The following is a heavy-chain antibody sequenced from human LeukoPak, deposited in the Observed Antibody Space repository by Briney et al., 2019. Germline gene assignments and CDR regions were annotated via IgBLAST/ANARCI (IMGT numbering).Heavy chain of an antibody. CDR1: GGSISSSSYY. CDR3: ARVPKQQLVRLYYYGMDV. V-gene: IGHV4-39*01. J-gene: IGHJ6*02. D-gene: IGHD6-13*01. Sequence: PSETLSLTCTVSGGSISSSSYYWGWIRQPPGKGLEWIGSIYYSGSTYYNPSLKSRVTISVDTSKNQFSLKLSSVTAADTAVYYCARVPKQQLVRLYYYGMDVWGQGTTVTVSS. CDR2: IYYSGST.